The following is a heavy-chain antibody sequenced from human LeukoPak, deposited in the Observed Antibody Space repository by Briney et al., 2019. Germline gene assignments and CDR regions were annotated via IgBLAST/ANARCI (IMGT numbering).Heavy chain of an antibody. CDR1: GYTHSDYY. D-gene: IGHD3-22*01. V-gene: IGHV1-2*02. Sequence: ASVKVSCKAFGYTHSDYYMYWVRRAPGQGLQWLGWINPNNNDAKSAQKFQGRVTMTIDTSISTAYMELSRLTSDDTAVYYCARGGLYYESRGRTFLNYWGQGTLVTVSS. CDR2: INPNNNDA. CDR3: ARGGLYYESRGRTFLNY. J-gene: IGHJ4*02.